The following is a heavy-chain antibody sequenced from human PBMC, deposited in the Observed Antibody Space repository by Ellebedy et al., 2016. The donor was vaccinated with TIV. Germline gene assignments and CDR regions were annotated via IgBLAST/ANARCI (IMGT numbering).Heavy chain of an antibody. D-gene: IGHD4-11*01. Sequence: GESLKISXVASGFTFGRYWMHWVRQAPGNKLVWVSRIKSDGSGTTYADSVKGRFTTSRDNAGNTLYLQMNSLRGEDTAVYFCARDRGDYSISGPWGQGTLVTVSS. CDR1: GFTFGRYW. CDR3: ARDRGDYSISGP. J-gene: IGHJ5*02. CDR2: IKSDGSGT. V-gene: IGHV3-74*01.